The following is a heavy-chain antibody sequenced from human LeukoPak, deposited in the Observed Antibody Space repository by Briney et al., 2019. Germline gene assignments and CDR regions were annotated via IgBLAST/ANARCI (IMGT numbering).Heavy chain of an antibody. CDR2: MHHSGST. D-gene: IGHD6-13*01. CDR3: TRSTHSIRAAAGFDN. J-gene: IGHJ4*02. Sequence: SETLSLTCNVSGYSISNNYYWGWIRQPPGKGLEWIGSMHHSGSTFISPSLNSRVTISMQTSKNQFSMKLGSVTAADTAVYYCTRSTHSIRAAAGFDNWGKGTLVTVSS. V-gene: IGHV4-38-2*02. CDR1: GYSISNNYY.